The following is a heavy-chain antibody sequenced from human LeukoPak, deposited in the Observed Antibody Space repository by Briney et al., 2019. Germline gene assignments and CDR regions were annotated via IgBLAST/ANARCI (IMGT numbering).Heavy chain of an antibody. V-gene: IGHV3-30*09. CDR2: ISYDGSDK. CDR3: ARAFRRIDIRARPLDV. CDR1: RFTFSNYA. D-gene: IGHD2/OR15-2a*01. Sequence: GGSLRLSCAASRFTFSNYAMHWVRQAPGKGLEWVAIISYDGSDKYYADSVKGRFAISRDYSSSTLFLQMNSLKTEDTAVYYCARAFRRIDIRARPLDVWGKGTTVTVSS. J-gene: IGHJ6*04.